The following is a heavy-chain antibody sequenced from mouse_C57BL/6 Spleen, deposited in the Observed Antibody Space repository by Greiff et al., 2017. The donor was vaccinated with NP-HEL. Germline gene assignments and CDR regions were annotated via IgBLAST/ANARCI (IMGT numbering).Heavy chain of an antibody. CDR1: GFTFSSYG. D-gene: IGHD1-1*01. V-gene: IGHV5-6*01. Sequence: EVMLVESGGDLVKPGGSLKLSCAASGFTFSSYGMSWVRQTPDKRLEWVATISSGGSYTYYPDSVKGRFTISRDNAKNTLYLQMSSLKSEDTAMYYCARQAGYYYGSSDGYFDYWGQGTTLTVSS. J-gene: IGHJ2*01. CDR2: ISSGGSYT. CDR3: ARQAGYYYGSSDGYFDY.